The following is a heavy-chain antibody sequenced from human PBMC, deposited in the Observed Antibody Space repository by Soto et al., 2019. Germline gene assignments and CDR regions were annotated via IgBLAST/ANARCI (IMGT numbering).Heavy chain of an antibody. CDR1: GYTFTGYY. D-gene: IGHD3-9*01. J-gene: IGHJ4*02. CDR2: INPNSGGT. CDR3: AREAYDILTGLEPYFDY. Sequence: ASVKVSCKASGYTFTGYYMHWVRQAPGQGLEWMGWINPNSGGTNYAQKFQGWVTMTRDTSISTAYMELSRLRSDDTAVYYCAREAYDILTGLEPYFDYWGQGTLVTVSS. V-gene: IGHV1-2*04.